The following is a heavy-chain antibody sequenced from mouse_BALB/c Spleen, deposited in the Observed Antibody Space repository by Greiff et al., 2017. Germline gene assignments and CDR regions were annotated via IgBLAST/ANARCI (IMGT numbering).Heavy chain of an antibody. Sequence: EVQLVESGGGLVKPGGSLKLSCAASGFTFSSYAMSWVRQTPGKRLEWVATISSGGSYTYYPDSVKGRFTISRDNATNTLYLQLSRLRSEDTAMYYCAREEIRHWFDYWGQGTLVTVSA. CDR2: ISSGGSYT. D-gene: IGHD2-12*01. CDR1: GFTFSSYA. CDR3: AREEIRHWFDY. V-gene: IGHV5-9-3*01. J-gene: IGHJ3*01.